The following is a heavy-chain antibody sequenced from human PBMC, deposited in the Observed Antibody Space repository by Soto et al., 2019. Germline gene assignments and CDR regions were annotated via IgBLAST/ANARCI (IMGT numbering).Heavy chain of an antibody. J-gene: IGHJ6*02. Sequence: GASVKVSCKASGYTFTSYYMHWVRQAPGQGLEWMGIINPSGGSTSYSQKFQGRVTMTGDTSTSTAYMELSSLRSEDTAVHYCARVGYDFWSGYSPYYYYGMDVWGQGTTVTVSS. V-gene: IGHV1-46*01. CDR2: INPSGGST. CDR1: GYTFTSYY. CDR3: ARVGYDFWSGYSPYYYYGMDV. D-gene: IGHD3-3*01.